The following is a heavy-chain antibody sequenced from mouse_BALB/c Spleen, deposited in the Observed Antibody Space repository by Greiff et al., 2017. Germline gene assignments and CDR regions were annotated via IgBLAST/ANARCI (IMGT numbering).Heavy chain of an antibody. CDR1: GYSITSGYS. CDR2: IHYSGST. D-gene: IGHD1-1*01. CDR3: ASIYYGSFYYAMDY. V-gene: IGHV3-1*02. Sequence: DVKLQESGPDLVKPSQSLSLTCTVTGYSITSGYSWHWIRQFPGNKLEWMGYIHYSGSTNYNRSLKSRITITRDTSKNQFFLQLNSVTTEDTATYYCASIYYGSFYYAMDYWGQGTSVTVSS. J-gene: IGHJ4*01.